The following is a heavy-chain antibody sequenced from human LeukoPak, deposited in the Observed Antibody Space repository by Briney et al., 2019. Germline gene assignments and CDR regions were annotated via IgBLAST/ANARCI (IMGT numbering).Heavy chain of an antibody. J-gene: IGHJ6*03. D-gene: IGHD5-18*01. CDR1: GGPFSGYY. V-gene: IGHV4-34*01. CDR3: ARTTEGGYSYGYFYYYYMDV. CDR2: INHSGST. Sequence: SETLSLTCAVYGGPFSGYYWSWLRQPPGKGLEWIGEINHSGSTNYNPSLKSRVTISVDTSKNQFSLKLSSVTAADTAVYYCARTTEGGYSYGYFYYYYMDVWGKGTTVTISS.